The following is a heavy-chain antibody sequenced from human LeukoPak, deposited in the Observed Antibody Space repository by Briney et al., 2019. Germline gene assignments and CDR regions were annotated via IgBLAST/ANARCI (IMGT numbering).Heavy chain of an antibody. CDR3: ARDAIVVVPAGWFDP. J-gene: IGHJ5*02. D-gene: IGHD2-2*01. V-gene: IGHV3-30-3*01. CDR1: GFTFSSYA. CDR2: ISYDGSNK. Sequence: PGGSLRLSCAASGFTFSSYAMHWVRQAPGKGLEWVAVISYDGSNKYYADSVKGRFTISRDNSKNTLYLQMNSLRAEDTAVYYCARDAIVVVPAGWFDPWGQGTLVTVSS.